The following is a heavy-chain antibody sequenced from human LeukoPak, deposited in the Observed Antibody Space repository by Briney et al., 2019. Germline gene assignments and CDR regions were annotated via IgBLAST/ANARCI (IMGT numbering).Heavy chain of an antibody. J-gene: IGHJ4*02. Sequence: ETLSLTCAVYGGSFSGYYWSWVRQAPGKGLEWVSAISGSGGSTYYADSVKGRFTISRDNSKNTLYLQMNSLRAEDTAVYYCAKGGYDYVWGSYRHWGQGTLVTVSS. D-gene: IGHD3-16*02. CDR2: ISGSGGST. CDR1: GGSFSGYY. CDR3: AKGGYDYVWGSYRH. V-gene: IGHV3-23*01.